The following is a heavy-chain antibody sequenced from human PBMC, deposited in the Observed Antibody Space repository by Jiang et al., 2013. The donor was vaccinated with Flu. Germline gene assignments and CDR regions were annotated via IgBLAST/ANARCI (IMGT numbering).Heavy chain of an antibody. CDR2: INHSGST. Sequence: SGYYWSWIRQPPGKGLEWIGEINHSGSTNYNPSLKSRVTISVDTSKNQFSLKLSSVTAADTAVYYCATYDYGDFNVFYWGQGTLVTVSS. V-gene: IGHV4-34*01. J-gene: IGHJ4*02. CDR1: SGYY. CDR3: ATYDYGDFNVFY. D-gene: IGHD4-17*01.